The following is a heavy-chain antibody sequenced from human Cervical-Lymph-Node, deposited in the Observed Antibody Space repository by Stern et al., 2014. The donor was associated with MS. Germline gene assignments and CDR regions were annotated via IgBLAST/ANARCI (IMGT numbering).Heavy chain of an antibody. Sequence: QVTLKESGPTLVKPTQTVTLTCTLSGFSVATAGVGVGWIRQPPGKALEWIAPTYWDDDKLYSPSLKNRLTIIKDSSKNQVVLTMTNVDPVDTATYYCAHSRVKYCRGGTCYSSLFDYWGQGTLVTVSS. J-gene: IGHJ4*02. CDR1: GFSVATAGVG. V-gene: IGHV2-5*02. CDR2: TYWDDDK. D-gene: IGHD2-15*01. CDR3: AHSRVKYCRGGTCYSSLFDY.